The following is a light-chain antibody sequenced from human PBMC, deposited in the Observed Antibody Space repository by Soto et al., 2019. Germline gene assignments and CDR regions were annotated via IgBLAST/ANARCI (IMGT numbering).Light chain of an antibody. CDR1: SSDVGGYNY. CDR3: SSYTRGRRLLI. Sequence: QSALTQPASVSGSPGQSITISCTGTSSDVGGYNYVSWYQHHPGKAPKLMIYDVSNRPSGVSNRFSGSKSGNTASLTISGLQAEDEADYYCSSYTRGRRLLILGGGTKLTVL. CDR2: DVS. V-gene: IGLV2-14*03. J-gene: IGLJ2*01.